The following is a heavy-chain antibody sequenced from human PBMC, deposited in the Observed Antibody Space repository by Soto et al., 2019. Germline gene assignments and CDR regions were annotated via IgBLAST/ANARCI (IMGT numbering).Heavy chain of an antibody. D-gene: IGHD3-3*01. CDR2: ISSSSSTI. V-gene: IGHV3-48*01. CDR3: AWGSDFWSGHYIFDY. CDR1: GFTFSSYS. J-gene: IGHJ4*02. Sequence: PGGSLRLSCAASGFTFSSYSMNWVRQAPGKGLEWVSYISSSSSTIYYADSVKGRFTISRDNAKNSLYLQMNSLRAEDTAVYYCAWGSDFWSGHYIFDYWGQGSLVIVSS.